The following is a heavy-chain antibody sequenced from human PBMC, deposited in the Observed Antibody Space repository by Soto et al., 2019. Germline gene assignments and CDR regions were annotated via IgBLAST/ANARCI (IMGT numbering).Heavy chain of an antibody. Sequence: GGSLRLSCAASGFTFSSYSMNWVRQAPGKGPEWVSYISSSSSTIYYADSVKGRFTISRDNAKNSLYLQMNSLRAEDTAVYYCARRAPGGYCSGGSCYSSEDWYFDLWGRGTLVTVSS. V-gene: IGHV3-48*01. CDR1: GFTFSSYS. J-gene: IGHJ2*01. CDR3: ARRAPGGYCSGGSCYSSEDWYFDL. CDR2: ISSSSSTI. D-gene: IGHD2-15*01.